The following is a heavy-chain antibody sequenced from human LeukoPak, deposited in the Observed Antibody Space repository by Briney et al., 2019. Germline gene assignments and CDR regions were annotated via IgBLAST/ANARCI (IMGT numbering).Heavy chain of an antibody. CDR3: AREGSSWYRAFDY. J-gene: IGHJ4*02. CDR1: GGTFSSYA. Sequence: ASVKVSCKASGGTFSSYAISWVRQAPGQGLEWMGGIIPIFGTANYAQKFQGRVTITADESTSTAYMELSSLRSEDTAVYYCAREGSSWYRAFDYWGQGTLVTVSS. V-gene: IGHV1-69*01. D-gene: IGHD6-13*01. CDR2: IIPIFGTA.